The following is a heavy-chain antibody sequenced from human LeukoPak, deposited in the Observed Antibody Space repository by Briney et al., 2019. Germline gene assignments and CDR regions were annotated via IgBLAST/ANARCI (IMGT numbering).Heavy chain of an antibody. CDR3: AKDINGDYYFDY. D-gene: IGHD4-17*01. CDR1: GFTFSSYA. Sequence: PGGSLRLSCAASGFTFSSYAMSWVRQAPGKGLEWVSAISGSGGSTNYADSVKGRFTISRDNSKNTLYLQMNGLRAEDTAVYYCAKDINGDYYFDYWGQGTLVTVSS. J-gene: IGHJ4*02. CDR2: ISGSGGST. V-gene: IGHV3-23*01.